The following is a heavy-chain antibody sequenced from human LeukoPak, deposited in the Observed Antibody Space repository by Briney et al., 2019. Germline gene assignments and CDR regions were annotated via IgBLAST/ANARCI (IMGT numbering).Heavy chain of an antibody. J-gene: IGHJ5*02. CDR3: ARDRLQLQS. CDR2: IYYSGST. D-gene: IGHD1-1*01. V-gene: IGHV4-39*07. CDR1: GGSISSSTYY. Sequence: SETLSLTCTVSGGSISSSTYYWGWIRQPPGKGLEWIGNIYYSGSTYYNPSLKSRLTMSVDTSKNHFSLKLSSVTAADTAVYYCARDRLQLQSWGQGTLVTVSS.